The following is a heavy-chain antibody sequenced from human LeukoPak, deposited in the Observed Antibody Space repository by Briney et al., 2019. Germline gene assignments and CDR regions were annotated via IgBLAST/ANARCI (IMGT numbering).Heavy chain of an antibody. CDR2: ISSGRTYI. CDR3: ARDPRGATVTSLKIDY. Sequence: GGSLRLSCAASGFTFSSYTMNWVRQAPGKGLEWVSSISSGRTYIYYADSVKGRFTISRDNAQNSLYLQMNSLRAEDTAVYYCARDPRGATVTSLKIDYWGQGTLVTVSS. CDR1: GFTFSSYT. D-gene: IGHD4-17*01. J-gene: IGHJ4*02. V-gene: IGHV3-21*01.